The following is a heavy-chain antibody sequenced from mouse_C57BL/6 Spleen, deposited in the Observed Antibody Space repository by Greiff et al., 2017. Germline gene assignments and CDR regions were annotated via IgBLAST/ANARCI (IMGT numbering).Heavy chain of an antibody. CDR1: GFNIKDYY. CDR2: IDPEDGET. D-gene: IGHD1-1*01. CDR3: ARSLITTVVSPVFDY. V-gene: IGHV14-2*01. J-gene: IGHJ2*01. Sequence: VQLQQSGAELVKPGASVKLSCTASGFNIKDYYMHWVKQRTEQGLEWIGRIDPEDGETKYASKFQGKATITADTSSNTAYLQLSSLTSEDTAVYYCARSLITTVVSPVFDYWGQGTTLTVSS.